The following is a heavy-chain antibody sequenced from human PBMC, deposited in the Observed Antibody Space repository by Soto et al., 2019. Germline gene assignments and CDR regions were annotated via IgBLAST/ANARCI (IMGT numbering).Heavy chain of an antibody. V-gene: IGHV4-59*08. Sequence: SETLSLTCTVSGGSISSYYWSWIRQPPGKGLEWIGYIYYSGSTDYNPSLKSRVTISVDTSKNQFSLKLNSVTAADTAVYYCARLYCSSTRCSYYFDYWGQGTLVTVSS. CDR2: IYYSGST. J-gene: IGHJ4*02. CDR1: GGSISSYY. CDR3: ARLYCSSTRCSYYFDY. D-gene: IGHD2-2*01.